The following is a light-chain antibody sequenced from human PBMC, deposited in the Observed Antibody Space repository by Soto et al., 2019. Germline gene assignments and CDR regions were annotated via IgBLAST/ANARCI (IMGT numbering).Light chain of an antibody. CDR1: QNINSH. V-gene: IGKV1-39*01. Sequence: DIQMTQSPSSLSASIGDRVTITCRASQNINSHLNWYQQKPGKAPKVVIYAASRLQSGVPSRFSGSGSGTEFTLTISSLEPEDFATYYCQQSHITTLFTFGKGTNLEIK. J-gene: IGKJ2*01. CDR3: QQSHITTLFT. CDR2: AAS.